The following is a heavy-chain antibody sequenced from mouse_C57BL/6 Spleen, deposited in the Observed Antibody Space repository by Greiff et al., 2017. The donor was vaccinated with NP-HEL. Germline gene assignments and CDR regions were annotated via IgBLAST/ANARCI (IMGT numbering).Heavy chain of an antibody. D-gene: IGHD1-1*01. J-gene: IGHJ4*01. CDR2: IYPGSGNT. V-gene: IGHV1-66*01. CDR3: ARQTYGSGENAMDY. Sequence: ESGPELVKPGASVKISCKASGYSFTSYYIHWVKQRPGQGLEWIGWIYPGSGNTKYNEKFKGKATLTADTSSSTAYMQLSSLPSEDSTVYYSARQTYGSGENAMDYWGQGTSVTVSS. CDR1: GYSFTSYY.